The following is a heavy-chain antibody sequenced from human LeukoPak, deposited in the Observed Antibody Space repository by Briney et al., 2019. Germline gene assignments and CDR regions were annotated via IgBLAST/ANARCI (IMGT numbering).Heavy chain of an antibody. D-gene: IGHD3-22*01. Sequence: ASVKVSCKASGYTFTGYYMIWVRQAPGQGLEWMGCINPNSGGTNYAQKFQGRVTMTRDTSISTAHMELSRLRSDDTAVYYCAREYYYYSSGQMWFDAWSQGTLVTVSS. J-gene: IGHJ5*02. CDR1: GYTFTGYY. V-gene: IGHV1-2*02. CDR3: AREYYYYSSGQMWFDA. CDR2: INPNSGGT.